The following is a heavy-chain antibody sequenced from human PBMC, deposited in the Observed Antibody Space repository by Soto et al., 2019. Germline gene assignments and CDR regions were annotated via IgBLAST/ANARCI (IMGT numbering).Heavy chain of an antibody. D-gene: IGHD6-19*01. Sequence: GGSLRLSCAASGFTFSSYAMHWVRQAPGKGLEWVAVISYDGSNKYYADSVKGRFTISRDNSKNTLYLQMNSLRAEDTAVYYCAPWTSQGLDYWGQGTLVTVSS. CDR3: APWTSQGLDY. CDR2: ISYDGSNK. J-gene: IGHJ4*02. CDR1: GFTFSSYA. V-gene: IGHV3-30-3*01.